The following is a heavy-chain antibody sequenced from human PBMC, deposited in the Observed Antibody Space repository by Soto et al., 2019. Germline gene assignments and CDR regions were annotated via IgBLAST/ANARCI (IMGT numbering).Heavy chain of an antibody. V-gene: IGHV1-69*12. CDR3: ARVQYCSGGSCYSARTI. CDR2: IIPIFGTA. J-gene: IGHJ4*02. D-gene: IGHD2-15*01. Sequence: QVQLVQSGAEVKKPGSSVKVSCKASGGTFSSYAISWVRQAPGQGLEWMGGIIPIFGTANYAQKFQGRVTITADESTSTAYMELSSLRSEDTAVYYCARVQYCSGGSCYSARTIWGQGTLVTVSS. CDR1: GGTFSSYA.